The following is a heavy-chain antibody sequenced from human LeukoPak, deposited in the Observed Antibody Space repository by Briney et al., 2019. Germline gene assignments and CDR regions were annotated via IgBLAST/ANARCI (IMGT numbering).Heavy chain of an antibody. V-gene: IGHV1-2*02. D-gene: IGHD6-19*01. CDR3: ALSSGYYYYYGTDV. CDR1: GYTFTGYY. J-gene: IGHJ6*02. CDR2: INPNSGGT. Sequence: ASVKVSCKASGYTFTGYYMHWVRQAPGQGLEWMGWINPNSGGTNYAQKFQGRVTMTRDTSISTAYMELSRLRSDDTAVYYCALSSGYYYYYGTDVWGQGTTVTVSS.